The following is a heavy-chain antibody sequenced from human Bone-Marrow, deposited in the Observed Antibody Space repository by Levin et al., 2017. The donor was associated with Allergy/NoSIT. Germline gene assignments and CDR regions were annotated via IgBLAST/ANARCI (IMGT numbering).Heavy chain of an antibody. Sequence: GESLKISCAASGFTFSSYAMSWVRQAPGKGLEWVSAISGSGGSTYYADSVKGRFTISRDNSKNTLYLQMNSLRAEDTAVYYCAKDLRYCSGGSCYFIYYYYGMDVWGQGTTVTVSS. J-gene: IGHJ6*02. CDR3: AKDLRYCSGGSCYFIYYYYGMDV. CDR2: ISGSGGST. D-gene: IGHD2-15*01. V-gene: IGHV3-23*01. CDR1: GFTFSSYA.